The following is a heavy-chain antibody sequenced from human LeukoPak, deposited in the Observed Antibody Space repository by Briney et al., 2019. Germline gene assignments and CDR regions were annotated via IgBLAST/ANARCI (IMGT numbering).Heavy chain of an antibody. CDR3: AKVGHTSMIMGYFDY. CDR1: GFTFSSYA. J-gene: IGHJ4*02. D-gene: IGHD3-16*01. V-gene: IGHV3-23*01. CDR2: MSAGGGTT. Sequence: QTGGSLRLSCAASGFTFSSYAMSWVRQAPGKGLEWVSVMSAGGGTTYYADSVKGRFTISRDNSKNTLYLQMNSLRAEDTAVYYCAKVGHTSMIMGYFDYWGQGTLVTVSS.